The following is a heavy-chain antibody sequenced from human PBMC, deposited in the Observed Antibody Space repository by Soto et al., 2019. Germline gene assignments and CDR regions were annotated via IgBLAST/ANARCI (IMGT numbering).Heavy chain of an antibody. CDR3: AGGTGWFIVD. J-gene: IGHJ4*02. V-gene: IGHV3-7*02. Sequence: EVQLVESGGGLVQPGGSLRLSCAASGFSFSSYWMNWVRQAPGKGLEWVANIKQDGTEKFYVDSVKDRFTISRDNAKSSLYLQLDRLRVDDPAGYYCAGGTGWFIVDWGQGTLVTVSS. CDR2: IKQDGTEK. D-gene: IGHD6-19*01. CDR1: GFSFSSYW.